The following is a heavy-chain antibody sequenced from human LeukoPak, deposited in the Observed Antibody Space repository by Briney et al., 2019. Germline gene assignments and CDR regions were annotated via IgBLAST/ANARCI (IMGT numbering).Heavy chain of an antibody. CDR3: AKDTYGRPYYYYYMDV. V-gene: IGHV3-30*02. Sequence: GGSLRLSCAASGFTFSSYGMTWVRQAPGKGLEWVAFIRYDGSNKYYADSVKGRFTISRDNSKNTVYLQMNSLRAEDTAVYYCAKDTYGRPYYYYYMDVWGKGTTVTVSS. D-gene: IGHD3-10*01. J-gene: IGHJ6*03. CDR2: IRYDGSNK. CDR1: GFTFSSYG.